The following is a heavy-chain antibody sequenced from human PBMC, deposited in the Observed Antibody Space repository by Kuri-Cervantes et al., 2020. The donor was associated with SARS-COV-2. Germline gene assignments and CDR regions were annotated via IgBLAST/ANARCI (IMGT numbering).Heavy chain of an antibody. CDR1: GYTFTSYY. CDR3: ATLACQPCHYYYYYMDV. J-gene: IGHJ6*03. V-gene: IGHV1-46*01. CDR2: INPSGGST. Sequence: ASVKVSCKASGYTFTSYYMHRVRQAPGQGPEWMGIINPSGGSTSYAQKFQGRVTITADESTSTAYMELSSLRSEDTAVYYCATLACQPCHYYYYYMDVWGKGTTVTVSS.